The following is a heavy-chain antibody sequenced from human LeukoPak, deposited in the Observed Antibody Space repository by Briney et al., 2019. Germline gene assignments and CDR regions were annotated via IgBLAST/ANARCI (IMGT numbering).Heavy chain of an antibody. V-gene: IGHV3-30*18. Sequence: GGSLRLSCAASGFTFSSYGMHWVRQAPGKGLEWVAVISYDGSNKYYADSVKGRFTISRDNSKNTLYLQMNSLRAEDTAVYYCAKDKQQKWIQLCDYWGQRTLVTVSS. CDR2: ISYDGSNK. CDR3: AKDKQQKWIQLCDY. D-gene: IGHD5-18*01. CDR1: GFTFSSYG. J-gene: IGHJ4*02.